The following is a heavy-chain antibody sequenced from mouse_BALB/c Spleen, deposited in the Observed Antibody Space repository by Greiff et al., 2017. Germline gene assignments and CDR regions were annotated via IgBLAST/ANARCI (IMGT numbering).Heavy chain of an antibody. Sequence: VQLVESGGGLVKPGGSLKLSCAASGFTFSSYTMSWVRQTPEKRLEWVATISSGGGNTYYPDSVKGRFTISRDNAKNNLYLQMSSLRSEDTALYYCARSANWDYFDYWGQGTTLTVSS. J-gene: IGHJ2*01. D-gene: IGHD4-1*01. CDR2: ISSGGGNT. V-gene: IGHV5-9*03. CDR3: ARSANWDYFDY. CDR1: GFTFSSYT.